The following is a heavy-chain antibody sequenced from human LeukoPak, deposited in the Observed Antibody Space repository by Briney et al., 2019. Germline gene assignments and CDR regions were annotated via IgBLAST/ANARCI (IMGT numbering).Heavy chain of an antibody. Sequence: GASVKVSCKASGGTFSSYAISWVRQAPGQGLEWMGGIIPIFGTANYAQKFQGRVTITADESTSTAYMELSSLRSEDTAVYYCARGASGSYYDWFDPWGQGALVTVSS. CDR1: GGTFSSYA. CDR3: ARGASGSYYDWFDP. V-gene: IGHV1-69*13. D-gene: IGHD1-26*01. J-gene: IGHJ5*02. CDR2: IIPIFGTA.